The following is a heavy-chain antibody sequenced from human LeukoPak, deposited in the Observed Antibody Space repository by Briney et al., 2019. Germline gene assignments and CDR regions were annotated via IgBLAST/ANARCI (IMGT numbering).Heavy chain of an antibody. Sequence: GGSLRLSCAASGFTFSSYGMSWVRQAPGKGLEWISGMSGSGGSTYYADSVKGRFTISRDNSKNTLYLQMSSLRVEDTAVYYCAKEYTGTFSPFPSYFDNWGQGTLVTVSS. CDR3: AKEYTGTFSPFPSYFDN. J-gene: IGHJ4*02. CDR1: GFTFSSYG. D-gene: IGHD1-26*01. CDR2: MSGSGGST. V-gene: IGHV3-23*01.